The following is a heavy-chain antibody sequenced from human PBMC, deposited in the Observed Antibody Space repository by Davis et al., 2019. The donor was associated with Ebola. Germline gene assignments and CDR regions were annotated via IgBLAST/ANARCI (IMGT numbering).Heavy chain of an antibody. Sequence: PGGSLRLSCAASGFTFSDYWMHWVRQAPGKGLVWVSRINSDGSSTNYADSVKGRFTISRDNAKNTLYLQMNSLRAEDTAVYYCARDGVENWFDPWGQGTLVTVSS. D-gene: IGHD3-10*01. J-gene: IGHJ5*02. CDR1: GFTFSDYW. CDR2: INSDGSST. CDR3: ARDGVENWFDP. V-gene: IGHV3-74*01.